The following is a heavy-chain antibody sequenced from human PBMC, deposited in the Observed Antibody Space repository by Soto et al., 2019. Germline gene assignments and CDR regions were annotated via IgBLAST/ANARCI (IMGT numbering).Heavy chain of an antibody. CDR2: IKRDGSEK. J-gene: IGHJ4*02. D-gene: IGHD2-15*01. CDR3: ARDCRGCICYGYYFDY. V-gene: IGHV3-7*01. CDR1: GFTLSSYW. Sequence: EVQLVESGGGLVQLGGSLRLSCATSGFTLSSYWMSWVRQAPGKGLEWVANIKRDGSEKYYVDSVQGRFTISRDNAKNSMYLQMNSLRAEDTAVYYCARDCRGCICYGYYFDYWGQGTLVTVSS.